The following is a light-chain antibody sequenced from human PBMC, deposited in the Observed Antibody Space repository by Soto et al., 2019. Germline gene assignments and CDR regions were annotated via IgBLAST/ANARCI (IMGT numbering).Light chain of an antibody. J-gene: IGKJ1*01. V-gene: IGKV3-20*01. CDR3: QHYGSSPWT. CDR1: QSVSSSY. Sequence: EIALTQSPGTLSLSPGERATLSCRASQSVSSSYLAWYQQKPGQAPRLLIYGTSSRASAISDRFSGSGSGTDFTLTISRLEPEDFAVYYCQHYGSSPWTFGQGTKV. CDR2: GTS.